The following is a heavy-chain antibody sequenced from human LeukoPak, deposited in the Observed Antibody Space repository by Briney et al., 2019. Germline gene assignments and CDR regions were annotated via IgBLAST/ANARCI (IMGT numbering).Heavy chain of an antibody. CDR3: ARVGRGSGSFYYFDY. D-gene: IGHD1-26*01. CDR2: ISAYNGNT. Sequence: GASVKVSCKASGYMFTAYGISWVRQAPGQGLEWMGWISAYNGNTNYAHKLQGRVTMTTDTSTSTDYMELRSLRSDDTAVYYCARVGRGSGSFYYFDYWGQGTLLTVSS. J-gene: IGHJ4*02. V-gene: IGHV1-18*01. CDR1: GYMFTAYG.